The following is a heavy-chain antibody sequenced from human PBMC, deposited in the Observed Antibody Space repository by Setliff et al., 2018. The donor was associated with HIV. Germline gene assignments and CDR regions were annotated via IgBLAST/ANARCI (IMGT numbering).Heavy chain of an antibody. CDR1: GGSISSHY. Sequence: KTSETLSLTCSVSGGSISSHYWSWVRQPPGKGLEWIGYVYYSGITNYNVSLKSRVTISVDTSKNQFSLKLRSVTAADTAVYYCAGADYSYTSGYYSNFDYWGQGPLVTVSS. V-gene: IGHV4-59*11. J-gene: IGHJ4*02. CDR3: AGADYSYTSGYYSNFDY. D-gene: IGHD3-22*01. CDR2: VYYSGIT.